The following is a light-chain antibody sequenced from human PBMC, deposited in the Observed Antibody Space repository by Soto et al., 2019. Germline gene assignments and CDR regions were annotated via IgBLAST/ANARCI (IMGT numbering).Light chain of an antibody. CDR3: SSYAGSNNFV. CDR2: EVS. CDR1: RSDVGVYNY. J-gene: IGLJ1*01. V-gene: IGLV2-8*01. Sequence: QCVLPPRPPASGSAGQSVAVSCTGTRSDVGVYNYVSWYRQHPCKAPKLLIYEVSKRPSGVPDRFSGSKSGNTASLAVSGLQAEDEADYYCSSYAGSNNFVFGTGTKVTVL.